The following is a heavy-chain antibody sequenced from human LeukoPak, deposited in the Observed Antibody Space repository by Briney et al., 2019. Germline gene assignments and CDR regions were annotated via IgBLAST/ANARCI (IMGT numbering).Heavy chain of an antibody. CDR2: INTNTGNP. CDR3: ARDPAAAGYYYYMDV. D-gene: IGHD6-13*01. CDR1: GYTFTSYA. J-gene: IGHJ6*03. Sequence: ASVKVSCKASGYTFTSYAMNWVRQAPGQGLEWMGWINTNTGNPTYAQGFAGRFVFSLDTSVSTAYLQISSLKAEDTAVYYCARDPAAAGYYYYMDVWGKGTTVTVSS. V-gene: IGHV7-4-1*02.